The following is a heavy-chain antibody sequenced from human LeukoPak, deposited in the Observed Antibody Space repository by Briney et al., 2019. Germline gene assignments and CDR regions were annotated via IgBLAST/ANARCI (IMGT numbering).Heavy chain of an antibody. J-gene: IGHJ4*02. CDR3: ARDGGDCAGDSCYVDY. Sequence: SGGSLRLSCAASGFTFSSYSMNWVRQAPGKGLEWVSSISSSSSYIYYADSVKGRFTISRDNAKNSLYLQMNSLRAEDTAFYYCARDGGDCAGDSCYVDYWGQGTLVTVSS. V-gene: IGHV3-21*04. D-gene: IGHD2-21*01. CDR2: ISSSSSYI. CDR1: GFTFSSYS.